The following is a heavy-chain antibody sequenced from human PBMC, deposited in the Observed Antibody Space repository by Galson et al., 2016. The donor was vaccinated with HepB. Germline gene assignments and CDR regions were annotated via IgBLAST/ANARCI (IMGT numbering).Heavy chain of an antibody. CDR3: ARDRADYYDSSGYSGAFDI. J-gene: IGHJ3*02. CDR2: IIPMFDTA. CDR1: GGSFNTYA. D-gene: IGHD3-22*01. Sequence: SVKVSCKASGGSFNTYAISWLRQAPGQGLEWMGGIIPMFDTAIYAQKFQGRVTITADKSTNTAYMDLSSLRSEDTAVYYCARDRADYYDSSGYSGAFDIWGHGTMVTVSS. V-gene: IGHV1-69*06.